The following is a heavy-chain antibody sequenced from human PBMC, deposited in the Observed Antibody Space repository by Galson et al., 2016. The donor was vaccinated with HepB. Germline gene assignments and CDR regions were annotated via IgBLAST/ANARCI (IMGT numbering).Heavy chain of an antibody. Sequence: SLRLSCAASGFSFSNFAMYWVRQAPGKGLEWVAAIGYEGRSKYYIDSVKGRFTISGDNSKNTLSLQMNSLRVEDTAPYYCATATDYAFDIWGQGTMVNVAS. D-gene: IGHD3/OR15-3a*01. CDR3: ATATDYAFDI. CDR2: IGYEGRSK. V-gene: IGHV3-30*03. CDR1: GFSFSNFA. J-gene: IGHJ3*02.